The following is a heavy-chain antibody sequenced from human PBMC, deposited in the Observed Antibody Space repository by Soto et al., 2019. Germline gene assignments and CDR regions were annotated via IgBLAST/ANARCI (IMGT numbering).Heavy chain of an antibody. Sequence: VQLMQSGAEVKQPGSSVKVPCKASGATFSSHSINWVRQAPGQGLEWMGGIITLFGTANYAKNFQGRVTSTADQYTSTAYMELNSLRSDDTAVYYCAREVGYGDFSAALLDWGQGTLVTVSS. V-gene: IGHV1-69*01. D-gene: IGHD4-17*01. CDR1: GATFSSHS. CDR2: IITLFGTA. CDR3: AREVGYGDFSAALLD. J-gene: IGHJ4*02.